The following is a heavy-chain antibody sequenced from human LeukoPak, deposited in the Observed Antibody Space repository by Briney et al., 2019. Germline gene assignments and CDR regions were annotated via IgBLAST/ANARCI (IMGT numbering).Heavy chain of an antibody. J-gene: IGHJ5*02. Sequence: PGGSLRLSCAASGFTFSYYGFHWVRQAPGKGLEWVAFIRFDGSEKYYADSVKGRFTISKDTSRNTLYLQMNSLRAEDTAVYYCAKDLMRDRWFGESWGQGTLVTVSS. CDR2: IRFDGSEK. CDR1: GFTFSYYG. CDR3: AKDLMRDRWFGES. V-gene: IGHV3-30*02. D-gene: IGHD3-10*01.